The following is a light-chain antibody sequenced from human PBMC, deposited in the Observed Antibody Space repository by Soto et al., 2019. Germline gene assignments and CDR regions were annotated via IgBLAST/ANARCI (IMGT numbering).Light chain of an antibody. CDR3: QQSFRSPLT. Sequence: DIQMTQSPSFLSASVGDTVTITCRSSQNIRRYLNWYQQRPGKAPKFLIYAALSLQSGVPARFRGSESGTEFNLTISSLEPADFATYYCQQSFRSPLTFGRGTKLEIK. J-gene: IGKJ2*01. CDR1: QNIRRY. V-gene: IGKV1-39*01. CDR2: AAL.